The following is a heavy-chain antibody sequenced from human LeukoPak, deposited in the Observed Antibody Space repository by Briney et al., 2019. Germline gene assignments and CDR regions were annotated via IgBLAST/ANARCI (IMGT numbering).Heavy chain of an antibody. CDR3: AKYHTGDSGYDFPNDY. J-gene: IGHJ4*02. V-gene: IGHV1-46*01. CDR1: GYTFSSYD. D-gene: IGHD5-12*01. CDR2: INPSGGSA. Sequence: ASVKVSCKASGYTFSSYDMRWVRQAPGQGLEWMGIINPSGGSASYAQKFQGRVTMTRDTSPSTVYRELSSLKSEDTGVYYWAKYHTGDSGYDFPNDYWGQGTLVTVSS.